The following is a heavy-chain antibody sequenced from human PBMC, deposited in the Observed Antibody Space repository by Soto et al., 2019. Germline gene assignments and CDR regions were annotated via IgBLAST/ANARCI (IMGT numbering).Heavy chain of an antibody. Sequence: EVQLVETGGGLIQPGGSLRLSCTASGFSVSSNYVSWVRQAPGKGLEWVSVIYSGGSTYYADSVKGRFTLSRDNSKKTVYLQMNCLRAEDTAVYYCARTNYDFRKNYYYSLDVWGQGTTVTVSS. D-gene: IGHD3-16*01. CDR3: ARTNYDFRKNYYYSLDV. J-gene: IGHJ6*02. V-gene: IGHV3-53*02. CDR2: IYSGGST. CDR1: GFSVSSNY.